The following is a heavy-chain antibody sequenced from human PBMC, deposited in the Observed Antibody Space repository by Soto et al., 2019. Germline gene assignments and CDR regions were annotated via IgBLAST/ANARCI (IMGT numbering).Heavy chain of an antibody. CDR2: ISGSGSGDNT. Sequence: GGSLRLSCASSGFTFSNYAMIWVRQAPGKGLEWVSSISGSGSGDNTYYADSVKGRFTISRDNSKNTLYLRMNSLRAEDTAIYYCAKNLLWFGDPNFDYWGQGTLVTVSS. D-gene: IGHD3-10*01. CDR3: AKNLLWFGDPNFDY. J-gene: IGHJ4*02. CDR1: GFTFSNYA. V-gene: IGHV3-23*01.